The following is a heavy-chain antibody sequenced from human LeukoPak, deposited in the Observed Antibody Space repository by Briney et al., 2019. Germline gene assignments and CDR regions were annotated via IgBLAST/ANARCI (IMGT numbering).Heavy chain of an antibody. J-gene: IGHJ5*02. CDR2: IYPGDSDT. Sequence: GESLKISCKGSGYSFTIYWIGWARQMPGKGLEWMGIIYPGDSDTRYSPSFQGQVTISADKSISTAYLQWSSLKASDTALYDCARPVDIVATSPFDPWGQGTLVTVSS. V-gene: IGHV5-51*01. CDR1: GYSFTIYW. CDR3: ARPVDIVATSPFDP. D-gene: IGHD5-12*01.